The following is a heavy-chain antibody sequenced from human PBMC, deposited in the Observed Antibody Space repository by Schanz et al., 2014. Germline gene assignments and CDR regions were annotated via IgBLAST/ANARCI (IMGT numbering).Heavy chain of an antibody. Sequence: EVQLLESGGGLVQPGGSLRLSCAASGFTFSSYAMSWVRQAPGKGLEWVSGIGGSGASTYYADSVKGRFTISRDNSKNTLYLQMNSLRAEDTAVYYCAKDQGSYGSGSYSYFDYWGQGTLDTVSS. J-gene: IGHJ4*02. V-gene: IGHV3-23*01. D-gene: IGHD3-10*01. CDR3: AKDQGSYGSGSYSYFDY. CDR2: IGGSGAST. CDR1: GFTFSSYA.